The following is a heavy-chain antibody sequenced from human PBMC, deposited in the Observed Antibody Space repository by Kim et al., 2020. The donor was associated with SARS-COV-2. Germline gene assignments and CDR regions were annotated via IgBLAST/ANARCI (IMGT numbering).Heavy chain of an antibody. J-gene: IGHJ5*02. V-gene: IGHV3-48*02. D-gene: IGHD6-19*01. Sequence: GGSLRLSCAASGFTFSSYSMNWVRQAPGKGLEWVSYISSSSSTIYYADSVKGRFTISRDNAKNSLYLQMNSLRDEDTAVYYCARGYSSGWYGWDWFDPWGQGTLVTVSS. CDR2: ISSSSSTI. CDR3: ARGYSSGWYGWDWFDP. CDR1: GFTFSSYS.